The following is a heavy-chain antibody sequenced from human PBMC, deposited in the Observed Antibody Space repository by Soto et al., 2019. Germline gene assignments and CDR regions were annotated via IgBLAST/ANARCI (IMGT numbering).Heavy chain of an antibody. CDR2: ISYDGYNK. D-gene: IGHD3-22*01. CDR3: AKSYYYDSSGSIMDV. J-gene: IGHJ6*02. CDR1: GFTFSSYG. V-gene: IGHV3-30*18. Sequence: PGGSLRLSCAASGFTFSSYGMHWVRQTPAKGLEWVAVISYDGYNKYYADSVKGRFTISRDNSKNTLYLQMNGLRAEDTAAYYCAKSYYYDSSGSIMDVWGQGTTVTVSS.